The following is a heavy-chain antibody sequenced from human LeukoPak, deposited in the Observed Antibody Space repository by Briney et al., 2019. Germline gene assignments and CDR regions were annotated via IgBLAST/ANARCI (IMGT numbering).Heavy chain of an antibody. V-gene: IGHV4-34*01. D-gene: IGHD2-8*01. J-gene: IGHJ4*02. CDR1: GGSLSGYY. Sequence: PSETLSLTCAVYGGSLSGYYWNWIRQPPGRGLEWIGEINHSGCTNYNPSLKSRVTISVDTSKNQFSLKVSSVTAADTAVYYCARGRAGSGLMINWGQGTLVTVSS. CDR2: INHSGCT. CDR3: ARGRAGSGLMIN.